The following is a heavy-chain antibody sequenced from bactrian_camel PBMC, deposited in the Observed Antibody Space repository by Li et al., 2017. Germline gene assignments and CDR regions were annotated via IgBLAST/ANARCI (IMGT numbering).Heavy chain of an antibody. Sequence: VQLVESGGGLVQPGGSLRLSCAASGFTFSNHDMSWVRQAPGKGLEWVSDIRNNGDRTSYADSVKDRFAIPRDDARYVVYLQMVSLKPDDTAVYYCAAAVGTGWGEAADFGYWGQGTQVTVS. CDR2: IRNNGDRT. V-gene: IGHV3S40*01. CDR1: GFTFSNHD. CDR3: AAAVGTGWGEAADFGY. J-gene: IGHJ6*01. D-gene: IGHD5*01.